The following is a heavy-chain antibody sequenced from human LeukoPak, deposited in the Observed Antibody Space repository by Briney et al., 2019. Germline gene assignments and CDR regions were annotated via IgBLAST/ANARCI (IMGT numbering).Heavy chain of an antibody. CDR3: ARDLPKWQWLVD. CDR2: INPNSGGT. J-gene: IGHJ4*02. Sequence: GASVKVSCKASGYTFTGYYMHWVRQAPGQGLEWMGWINPNSGGTNYAQKLQGRVTMTTDTSTSTAYMELRSLRSDDTAVYYCARDLPKWQWLVDWGQGTLVTVSS. V-gene: IGHV1-2*02. D-gene: IGHD6-19*01. CDR1: GYTFTGYY.